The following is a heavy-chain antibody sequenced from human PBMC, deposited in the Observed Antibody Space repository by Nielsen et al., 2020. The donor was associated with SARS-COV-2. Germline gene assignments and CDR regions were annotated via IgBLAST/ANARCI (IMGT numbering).Heavy chain of an antibody. CDR3: ATDLAGGRILDV. Sequence: ASVKVSCKASGDTFPIDNIHWLRQAPGQGLEWIGIINLSAGSTDSAQKFKGRVTMTRDTSASTVYLALTSLKSEDTAVYYCATDLAGGRILDVWGQGTTVTVSS. CDR2: INLSAGST. D-gene: IGHD3-10*01. J-gene: IGHJ6*02. V-gene: IGHV1-46*01. CDR1: GDTFPIDN.